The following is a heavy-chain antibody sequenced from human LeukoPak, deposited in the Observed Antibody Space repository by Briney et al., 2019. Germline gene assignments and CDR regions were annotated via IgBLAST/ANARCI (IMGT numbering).Heavy chain of an antibody. CDR2: ISAYTGNT. V-gene: IGHV1-18*01. Sequence: ASVKVSCMTSGYTFSSYGIGWVRQAPGQGLDLMGWISAYTGNTSYAHKFQGRVLMTTDRSTNSASLELRSLRSDDTAVYYCARLGPDSSEHFEHGGQGTLVTVSS. J-gene: IGHJ4*02. CDR1: GYTFSSYG. D-gene: IGHD6-19*01. CDR3: ARLGPDSSEHFEH.